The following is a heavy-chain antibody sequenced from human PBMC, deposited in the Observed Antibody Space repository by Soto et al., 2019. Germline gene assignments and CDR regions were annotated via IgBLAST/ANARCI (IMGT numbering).Heavy chain of an antibody. J-gene: IGHJ6*02. CDR2: ISGSGGST. CDR3: ASAAREYYYYGMDV. V-gene: IGHV3-23*01. Sequence: GGSLRLSCAASGFTFSSYAMSWVRQAPGKGLEWVSAISGSGGSTYYADSVKGRFTISRDNSKNTLYLQMNSLRAEDTAVYYCASAAREYYYYGMDVWGQGTTVTVS. CDR1: GFTFSSYA.